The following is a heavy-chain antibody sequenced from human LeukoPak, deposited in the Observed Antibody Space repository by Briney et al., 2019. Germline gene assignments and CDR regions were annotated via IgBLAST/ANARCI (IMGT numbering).Heavy chain of an antibody. CDR1: GGSIRSSGHY. CDR2: ISHSGNT. Sequence: SETLSLTCTVSGGSIRSSGHYWTWVRQHPEKGLEWIGYISHSGNTYYNPSLKTRISISLGTSSNHFSLRLSSVTAADTAVYYCARARDVCGGGCPEVANWFDPWGQGTLVTVSS. D-gene: IGHD2-21*02. J-gene: IGHJ5*02. V-gene: IGHV4-31*03. CDR3: ARARDVCGGGCPEVANWFDP.